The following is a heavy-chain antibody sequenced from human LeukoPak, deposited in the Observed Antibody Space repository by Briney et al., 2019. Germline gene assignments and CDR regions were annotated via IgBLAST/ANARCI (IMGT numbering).Heavy chain of an antibody. CDR3: AREPPGTSGCDY. Sequence: ASVKVSCKASGYTFTDYYMHWVRQAPGQGLEWMGWMYANSGDTQSAQKFQGRVTMTRDTSIRTAYMELSRLTSDDTAMYYCAREPPGTSGCDYWGQGTLVTVSS. J-gene: IGHJ4*02. CDR1: GYTFTDYY. D-gene: IGHD5-12*01. V-gene: IGHV1-2*02. CDR2: MYANSGDT.